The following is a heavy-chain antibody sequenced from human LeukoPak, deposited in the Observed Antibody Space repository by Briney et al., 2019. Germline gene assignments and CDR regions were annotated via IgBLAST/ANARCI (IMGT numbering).Heavy chain of an antibody. J-gene: IGHJ4*02. V-gene: IGHV1-2*02. D-gene: IGHD3-10*01. CDR1: GYTFTGYY. CDR3: ARETVRITMVRGPFNY. Sequence: ASVKVSCKASGYTFTGYYMHWVRQAPGQGLEWMGWINPNSGGTNYAQKFQGRVTMTRDTSISIAYMELSRLRSDDTAVYYCARETVRITMVRGPFNYWGQGTLVTVSS. CDR2: INPNSGGT.